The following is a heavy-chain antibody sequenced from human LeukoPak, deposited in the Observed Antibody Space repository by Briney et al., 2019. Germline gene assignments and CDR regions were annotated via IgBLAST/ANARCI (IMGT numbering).Heavy chain of an antibody. V-gene: IGHV3-23*01. Sequence: PGGSLRLPCAASGFTFSSYAMSWVRQAPGKGLEWVSVISGDGDSTFYADSVKGRFTISRDNSKNTLFLQMNSLRAEDTAVYYCAKGVTASCYAALNYWGQGTLVTVSS. CDR2: ISGDGDST. CDR3: AKGVTASCYAALNY. CDR1: GFTFSSYA. D-gene: IGHD2-2*01. J-gene: IGHJ4*02.